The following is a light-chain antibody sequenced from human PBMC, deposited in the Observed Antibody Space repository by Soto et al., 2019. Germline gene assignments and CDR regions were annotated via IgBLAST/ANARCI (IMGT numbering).Light chain of an antibody. CDR3: QSFDSSLRGYV. J-gene: IGLJ1*01. V-gene: IGLV1-40*01. CDR2: TNS. Sequence: QSVLTQPPSVSGAPGQRGTISCTGSRSNMGAGFDVHWYQQLSRRAPKLLIYTNSNRPSGVPDRFSGSKSGTSASLAITGLRAEDEADYYCQSFDSSLRGYVFGTGTKVTVL. CDR1: RSNMGAGFD.